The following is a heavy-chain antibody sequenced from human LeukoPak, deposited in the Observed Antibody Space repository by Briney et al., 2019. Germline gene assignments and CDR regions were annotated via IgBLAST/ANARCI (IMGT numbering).Heavy chain of an antibody. V-gene: IGHV3-7*01. CDR2: INQDGSEK. Sequence: GGSLRLPCAASGFTFSSYWMSWVRQAPGKGLEWVADINQDGSEKYYVDSVKGRLSISRDNAKNSLYLQMNSLRAEDTAVDYFASIFFWSCYYQMFDYWGQGTLVTVSS. J-gene: IGHJ4*02. CDR3: ASIFFWSCYYQMFDY. CDR1: GFTFSSYW. D-gene: IGHD3-3*01.